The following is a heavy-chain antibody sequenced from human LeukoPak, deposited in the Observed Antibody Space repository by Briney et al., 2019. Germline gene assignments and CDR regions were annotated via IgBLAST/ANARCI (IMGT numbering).Heavy chain of an antibody. J-gene: IGHJ4*02. V-gene: IGHV3-23*01. CDR3: AKETFHYSSGAPLFDY. Sequence: PGGSLRLSCAASGFTFSNYAMSWVRQAPGKGLEWVSVVCGSGGGTYYPDSVKGRFTISRDNSKNTLYLQMNSLRAEAPAGYYCAKETFHYSSGAPLFDYWGQGTLVTVSS. CDR1: GFTFSNYA. D-gene: IGHD3-22*01. CDR2: VCGSGGGT.